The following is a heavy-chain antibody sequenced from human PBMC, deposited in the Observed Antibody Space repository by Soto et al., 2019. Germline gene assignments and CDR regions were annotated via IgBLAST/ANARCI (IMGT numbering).Heavy chain of an antibody. CDR2: ISGSGGST. D-gene: IGHD6-13*01. V-gene: IGHV3-23*01. J-gene: IGHJ4*02. CDR1: GFTFSSYA. Sequence: AGGSLRLSCAASGFTFSSYAMSWVRQAPGKGLEWVSAISGSGGSTYYADSVKGRFTISRDNSKNTLYLQMNSLRAEDTAVYYYAKRPRWAISATDHFDSWGQGTLVTVSS. CDR3: AKRPRWAISATDHFDS.